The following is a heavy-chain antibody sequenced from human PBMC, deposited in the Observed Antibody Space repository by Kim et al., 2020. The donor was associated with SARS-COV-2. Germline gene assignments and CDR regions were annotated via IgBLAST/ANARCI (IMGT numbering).Heavy chain of an antibody. V-gene: IGHV3-23*01. CDR3: AKDNAAVAPPWFDL. J-gene: IGHJ5*02. D-gene: IGHD6-13*01. Sequence: ADSVKGRFTISRDNSKDTLYLQMNILGAADTAFYYCAKDNAAVAPPWFDLWGQGTLVTVSA.